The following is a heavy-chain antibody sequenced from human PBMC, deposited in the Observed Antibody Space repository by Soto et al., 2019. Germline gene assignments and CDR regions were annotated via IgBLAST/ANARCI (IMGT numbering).Heavy chain of an antibody. CDR3: AKDPKCCTIGSHFLDNWFDP. V-gene: IGHV3-30*18. D-gene: IGHD2-8*01. CDR2: ISYDGSHQ. J-gene: IGHJ5*02. CDR1: GFTFINYG. Sequence: PGGSLRLSCAASGFTFINYGIHFFRHTAGKWLEWVAVISYDGSHQFYTDSVKGRFTISRDNSKNTLYLQMNSLKTEDTAMYYCAKDPKCCTIGSHFLDNWFDPWGQGTLVTVSS.